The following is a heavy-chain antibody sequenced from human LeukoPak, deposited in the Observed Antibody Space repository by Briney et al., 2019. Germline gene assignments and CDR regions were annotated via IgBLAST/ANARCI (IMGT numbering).Heavy chain of an antibody. CDR2: ISSSSSYI. CDR1: GFTFSSYS. CDR3: ARDLGNPGYDSSGDGAFDI. V-gene: IGHV3-21*01. Sequence: GGSLRLSCAASGFTFSSYSMNWVRQAPGKGLEWVSSISSSSSYIYYADSVKGRFTISRDNAKNSLYLRMNSLRAEDTAVYYCARDLGNPGYDSSGDGAFDIWGQGTMVTVSS. D-gene: IGHD3-22*01. J-gene: IGHJ3*02.